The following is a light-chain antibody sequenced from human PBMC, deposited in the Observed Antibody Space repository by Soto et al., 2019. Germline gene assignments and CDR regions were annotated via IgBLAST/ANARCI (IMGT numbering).Light chain of an antibody. CDR1: QSVLYSSNNKDY. CDR3: HQYYTTPIT. V-gene: IGKV4-1*01. J-gene: IGKJ5*01. CDR2: WAS. Sequence: DIVMTQSPDSLAVSLGERATINCKSSQSVLYSSNNKDYLAWYQQKPGQPPSLLIYWASTRESGVPDRFTGSGSGTDFTLTISSLQAEDVAVYYCHQYYTTPITFGQGTRLEIK.